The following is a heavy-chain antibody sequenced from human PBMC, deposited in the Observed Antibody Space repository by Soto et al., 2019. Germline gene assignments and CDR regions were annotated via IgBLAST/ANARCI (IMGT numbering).Heavy chain of an antibody. CDR3: ARGLGQLVGTRFDY. CDR1: GGTFSSYA. D-gene: IGHD6-13*01. V-gene: IGHV1-69*13. Sequence: GASVKVSCKASGGTFSSYAISWVRQAPGQGLEWMGGIIPIFGTANYAQKFQGRVTITADESTGTAYMELSSLRSEDTAVYYCARGLGQLVGTRFDYWGQGTLVTVSS. J-gene: IGHJ4*02. CDR2: IIPIFGTA.